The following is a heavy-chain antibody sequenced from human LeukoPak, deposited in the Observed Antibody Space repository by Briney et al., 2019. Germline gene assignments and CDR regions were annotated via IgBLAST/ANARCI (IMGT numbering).Heavy chain of an antibody. CDR2: IKSRTDGGTT. J-gene: IGHJ4*02. V-gene: IGHV3-15*01. D-gene: IGHD1-26*01. CDR1: GFTFSNAW. Sequence: PGGSLRLSCAASGFTFSNAWMSWVRQAPGKGLEWVGRIKSRTDGGTTEYASAVKGRFTISRDDSKSTLFLQMNSLKTEDTAIYYCTTYTSGSSCYWGQGTLVTVSS. CDR3: TTYTSGSSCY.